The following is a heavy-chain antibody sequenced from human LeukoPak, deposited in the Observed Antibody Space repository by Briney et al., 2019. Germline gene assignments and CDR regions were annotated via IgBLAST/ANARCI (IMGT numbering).Heavy chain of an antibody. J-gene: IGHJ4*02. Sequence: SETLSLTCTVSGGSISSGGYYWSWIRQHPGKGLEWIGYIYYSGSTYYNPSLKSRVTISVDTSKNQFSLKLSSGTAADTAVYYCARGGGLRESDYWGQGTLVTVSS. D-gene: IGHD5-12*01. CDR3: ARGGGLRESDY. V-gene: IGHV4-31*03. CDR2: IYYSGST. CDR1: GGSISSGGYY.